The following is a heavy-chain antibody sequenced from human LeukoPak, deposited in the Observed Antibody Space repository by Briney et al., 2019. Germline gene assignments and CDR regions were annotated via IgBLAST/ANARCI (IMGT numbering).Heavy chain of an antibody. CDR2: IRSKAYGGTT. CDR3: TRSKGTWIQLWPPQDHYYGMDV. V-gene: IGHV3-49*04. D-gene: IGHD5-18*01. J-gene: IGHJ6*02. Sequence: GGSLRLSCTASGFTFGDYAMSWVRQAPGKGLEWVGFIRSKAYGGTTEYAASVKGRFTISRDDSKSIAYLQMNSLKTEDTAVYYCTRSKGTWIQLWPPQDHYYGMDVWGQGTTVTVSS. CDR1: GFTFGDYA.